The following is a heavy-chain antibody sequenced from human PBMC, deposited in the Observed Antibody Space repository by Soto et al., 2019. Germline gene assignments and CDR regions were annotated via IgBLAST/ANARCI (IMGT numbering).Heavy chain of an antibody. CDR3: ARDWAYGGNSEYYYYGMDA. V-gene: IGHV1-69*13. J-gene: IGHJ6*02. Sequence: SVKVSCKAPGGTFSSYAISWVRQAPGQGLEWMGGIIPIFGTANYAQKFQGRVTITADESTSTAYMELSSLRSEDTAVYYCARDWAYGGNSEYYYYGMDAWGQGTTVTVSS. CDR1: GGTFSSYA. CDR2: IIPIFGTA. D-gene: IGHD4-17*01.